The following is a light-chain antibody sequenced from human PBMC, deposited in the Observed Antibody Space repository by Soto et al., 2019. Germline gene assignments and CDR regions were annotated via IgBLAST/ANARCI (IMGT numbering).Light chain of an antibody. Sequence: VLTQSPGTLSLSPGGSATLSCRASQNINNNYLAWYQHKPGQAPRLLMYDASLRATGVPDRFSGSGSGTDFTLTISRLEPEDFAVYYCQQYGSSPRTFGQGTKV. V-gene: IGKV3-20*01. J-gene: IGKJ1*01. CDR1: QNINNNY. CDR2: DAS. CDR3: QQYGSSPRT.